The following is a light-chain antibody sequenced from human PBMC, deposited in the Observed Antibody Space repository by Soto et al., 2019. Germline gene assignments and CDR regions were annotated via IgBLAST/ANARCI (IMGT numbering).Light chain of an antibody. J-gene: IGKJ1*01. CDR1: QTISSW. Sequence: DIPMTQSPSTRSGSVGDRVTITFRASQTISSWLAWYQQKPGKAPKLLIYKAYTLKSGVPSRFSGSGSGTEFTLTISILQPDDFATYYCQHYNSYSEAFGQGTKVELK. CDR3: QHYNSYSEA. V-gene: IGKV1-5*03. CDR2: KAY.